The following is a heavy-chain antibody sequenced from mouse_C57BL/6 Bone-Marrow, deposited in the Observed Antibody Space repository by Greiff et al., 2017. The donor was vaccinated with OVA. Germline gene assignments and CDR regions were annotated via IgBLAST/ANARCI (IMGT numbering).Heavy chain of an antibody. D-gene: IGHD2-2*01. J-gene: IGHJ4*01. V-gene: IGHV1-81*01. CDR2: IYPRSGNT. Sequence: QVQLKESGAELARPGASVKLSCKASGYTFTSYGISWVKQRTGQGLEWIGEIYPRSGNTYYNEKFKGKATLTADKSSSTAYMELRSLTSEDSAVYFCARLGVTDYAMDYWGQGTSVTVSS. CDR1: GYTFTSYG. CDR3: ARLGVTDYAMDY.